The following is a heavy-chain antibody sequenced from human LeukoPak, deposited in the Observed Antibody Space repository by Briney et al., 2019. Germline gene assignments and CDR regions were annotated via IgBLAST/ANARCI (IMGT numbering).Heavy chain of an antibody. V-gene: IGHV1-46*01. CDR1: GYTFTSNY. CDR3: ARAPLHDTALIDY. D-gene: IGHD5-18*01. Sequence: ASVKVSCKAFGYTFTSNYMHWVRQAPGQGPEWMGVISPSGGSTAYAQKFQGRVTLTRDMSTSTDYLELSSLRSEDTAVYYCARAPLHDTALIDYWGQGTLVTVSS. CDR2: ISPSGGST. J-gene: IGHJ4*02.